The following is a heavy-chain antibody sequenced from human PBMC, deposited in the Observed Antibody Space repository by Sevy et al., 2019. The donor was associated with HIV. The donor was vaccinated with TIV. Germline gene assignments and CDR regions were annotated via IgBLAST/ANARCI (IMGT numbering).Heavy chain of an antibody. CDR2: IKSDGSEN. J-gene: IGHJ3*02. V-gene: IGHV3-7*01. CDR3: ASGDFFDTGSPFHDAFDI. CDR1: GFTFSSYW. Sequence: GGSLRLSCAASGFTFSSYWMSWVRQAPGKGLEWVANIKSDGSENYRADSVKGRFTISRDNTKNTLYLKMNSLRNEDTAMYYCASGDFFDTGSPFHDAFDIWGQGTMVTVSS. D-gene: IGHD2-21*01.